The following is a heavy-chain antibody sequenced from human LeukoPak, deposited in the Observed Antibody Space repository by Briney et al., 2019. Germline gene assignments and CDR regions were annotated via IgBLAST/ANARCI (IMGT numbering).Heavy chain of an antibody. Sequence: GESLKISCEGSGYSFPGYWIAWVRQMPGKGLEWMGIIYPGDSDTRYSPSLQGQVTISVDKSINTAYLQWSSLKASDTAMYYCSRHLYSTRGPDYWGQGTLVTVSS. CDR1: GYSFPGYW. J-gene: IGHJ4*02. V-gene: IGHV5-51*01. CDR2: IYPGDSDT. CDR3: SRHLYSTRGPDY. D-gene: IGHD6-13*01.